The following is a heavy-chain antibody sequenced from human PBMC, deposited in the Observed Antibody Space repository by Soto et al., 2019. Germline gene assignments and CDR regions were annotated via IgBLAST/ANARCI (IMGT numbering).Heavy chain of an antibody. Sequence: GGSLRLSCAASGFTFSSYAMSWVRQAPGKGLEWVSAISGSGGSTYYADSVKGRFTISRDNSKNTLYLQMNSLRAEDTAVYYCAKDRDDILTGYYISLYYFDYWGQGTLVTVSS. CDR2: ISGSGGST. D-gene: IGHD3-9*01. V-gene: IGHV3-23*01. CDR3: AKDRDDILTGYYISLYYFDY. J-gene: IGHJ4*02. CDR1: GFTFSSYA.